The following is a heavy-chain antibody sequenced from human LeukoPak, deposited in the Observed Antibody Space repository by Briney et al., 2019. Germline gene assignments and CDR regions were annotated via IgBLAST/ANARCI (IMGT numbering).Heavy chain of an antibody. Sequence: PSETLSLTCTVSGGSISSYSWSWIRQPPGKGLEWIGCIYSSGSTNYNPSLKSRVTISVDTSKNQFSLKLSSVTAADTAVYYCARGSHSYYFDYWGQGTLVTVSS. CDR2: IYSSGST. D-gene: IGHD1-26*01. V-gene: IGHV4-59*01. CDR1: GGSISSYS. CDR3: ARGSHSYYFDY. J-gene: IGHJ4*02.